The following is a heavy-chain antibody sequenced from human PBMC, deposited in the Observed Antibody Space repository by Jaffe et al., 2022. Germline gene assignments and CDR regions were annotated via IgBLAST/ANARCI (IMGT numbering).Heavy chain of an antibody. CDR3: AKDGRYSGHDYRKFFYYMDV. CDR1: NFIFSNYG. J-gene: IGHJ6*03. Sequence: QVQLVESGGGVVQPGTSLRLSCTASNFIFSNYGMHWVRQAPGKGLEWVAVISDDGNHKYYADSVKGRFTISRDNYKNTLYLQMNSLRTEDTAVYYCAKDGRYSGHDYRKFFYYMDVWGKGTTVTVSS. V-gene: IGHV3-30*18. D-gene: IGHD5-12*01. CDR2: ISDDGNHK.